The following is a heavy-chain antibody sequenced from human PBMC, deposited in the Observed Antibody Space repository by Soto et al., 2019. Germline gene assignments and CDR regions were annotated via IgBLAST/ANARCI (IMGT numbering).Heavy chain of an antibody. J-gene: IGHJ4*02. CDR1: GFTFSSYA. CDR2: IGGSGGT. CDR3: AKGQGWSYYYDS. Sequence: EVQLLESGGGLVQPGGSLRLSCAASGFTFSSYAMSWVRLAPGKGLEWFSSIGGSGGTYYADSVKGRFTISRDNSNNMLYLLLNSLRAEDTAMYYCAKGQGWSYYYDSWGQGTLVTVSS. D-gene: IGHD2-15*01. V-gene: IGHV3-23*01.